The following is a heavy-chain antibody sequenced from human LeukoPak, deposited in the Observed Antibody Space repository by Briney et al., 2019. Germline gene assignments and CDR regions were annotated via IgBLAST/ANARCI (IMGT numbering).Heavy chain of an antibody. Sequence: PGRSLRLSCAASGFTFSSYGMHWVRQAPGKGLEWVAVIWYDGSNKYYADSVKGRFTISRDNSKNTLYLQMNSLRAEDTAVYYCAREELAAAGTPGDYWGQGTLVTVSS. CDR2: IWYDGSNK. D-gene: IGHD6-13*01. CDR1: GFTFSSYG. CDR3: AREELAAAGTPGDY. J-gene: IGHJ4*02. V-gene: IGHV3-33*01.